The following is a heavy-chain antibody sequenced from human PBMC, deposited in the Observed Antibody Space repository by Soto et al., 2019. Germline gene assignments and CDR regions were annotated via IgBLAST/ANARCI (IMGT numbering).Heavy chain of an antibody. CDR1: GFTFSSYW. CDR2: INSDGSST. CDR3: VRTSLVVAAATREDY. D-gene: IGHD2-15*01. V-gene: IGHV3-74*01. Sequence: EVQLVESGGGLVQPGGSLRLSCAASGFTFSSYWMHWVRQAPGKGLVWVSRINSDGSSTSYADSVKGRFTISRDNAKNKLYLQMNSLRAEDTAVYYCVRTSLVVAAATREDYCGQGTLVTVSS. J-gene: IGHJ4*02.